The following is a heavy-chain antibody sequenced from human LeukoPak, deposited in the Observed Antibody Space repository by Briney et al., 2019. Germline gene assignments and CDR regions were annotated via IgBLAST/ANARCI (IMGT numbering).Heavy chain of an antibody. Sequence: QTGGSLRLSCAASGFTFSSYAMHWVRQAPGKGLEWVAVISYDGSNKYYADSVKGRFTISRDNSKNTLYLQMNSLRAEDTAVYYCAKDLPYCSSTSCYWIVNGMDVWGQGTTVTVSS. J-gene: IGHJ6*02. CDR2: ISYDGSNK. CDR1: GFTFSSYA. V-gene: IGHV3-30-3*01. D-gene: IGHD2-2*01. CDR3: AKDLPYCSSTSCYWIVNGMDV.